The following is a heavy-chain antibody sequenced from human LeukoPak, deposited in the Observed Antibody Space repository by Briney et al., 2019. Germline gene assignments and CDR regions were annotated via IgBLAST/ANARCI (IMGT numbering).Heavy chain of an antibody. Sequence: GRSLRLSCAASGFTFSSYGMHWVRQAPGKGLEWVAVISYDGSNKYYADSVKGRFTISRDSSKNTLYLQMNSLRAEDTAVYYCAKVLTVTSLFNVDYWGQGTLVTVSS. CDR3: AKVLTVTSLFNVDY. CDR1: GFTFSSYG. J-gene: IGHJ4*02. D-gene: IGHD4-17*01. CDR2: ISYDGSNK. V-gene: IGHV3-30*18.